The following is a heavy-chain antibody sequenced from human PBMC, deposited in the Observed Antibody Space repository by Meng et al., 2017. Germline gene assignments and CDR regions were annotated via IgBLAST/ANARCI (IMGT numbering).Heavy chain of an antibody. J-gene: IGHJ2*01. CDR3: ARVHYYDSSGYNNWYFDP. Sequence: QGQRQEGGPGLVKPSQTLSLTCTVSGGSISSGGYYWSWIRQHPGKGLEWIGYIYYSGSTYYNPSLKSLVTISVDTSKNQFSLKLSSVTAADTAVYYCARVHYYDSSGYNNWYFDPWGRGTLVTVSS. CDR1: GGSISSGGYY. V-gene: IGHV4-31*01. D-gene: IGHD3-22*01. CDR2: IYYSGST.